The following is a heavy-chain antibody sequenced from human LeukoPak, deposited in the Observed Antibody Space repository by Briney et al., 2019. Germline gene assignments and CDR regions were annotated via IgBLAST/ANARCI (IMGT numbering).Heavy chain of an antibody. V-gene: IGHV6-1*01. D-gene: IGHD3-10*01. CDR3: VRDVNRILDY. CDR1: GDSVSSSSVA. Sequence: SQTLSLTCAVSGDSVSSSSVAWNWIRQSPSRGLEWLGRTYYRSKWSNDYALSVKSRITINPDTSKNQFSLQLNSVTPEDTAVYYCVRDVNRILDYWGRGTLVTVSS. CDR2: TYYRSKWSN. J-gene: IGHJ4*02.